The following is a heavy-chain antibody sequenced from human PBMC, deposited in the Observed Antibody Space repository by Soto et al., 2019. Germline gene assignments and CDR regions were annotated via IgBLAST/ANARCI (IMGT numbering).Heavy chain of an antibody. D-gene: IGHD3-3*01. CDR1: GFTFSSHE. CDR2: ISENGGTT. J-gene: IGHJ6*02. CDR3: ARDRSLIFAIPPSGMDV. V-gene: IGHV3-48*03. Sequence: GSLRLSCVVSGFTFSSHEMNWVRQAPGKGPEWVSKISENGGTTSYADSVKGRFTISRDNARDSLYLHVDSLRAEDTAVYYCARDRSLIFAIPPSGMDVWGQGTTVTVSS.